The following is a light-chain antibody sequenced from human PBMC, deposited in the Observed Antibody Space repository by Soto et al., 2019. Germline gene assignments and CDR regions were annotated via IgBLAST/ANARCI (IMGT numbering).Light chain of an antibody. CDR2: GAS. CDR1: QSVSSSY. Sequence: EIVLTQSPGTLSLSPGERATLSCSASQSVSSSYLAWYQQKPGQAPRLIVYGASSRANGIPVRFSGSGSGTDLTLTISSLEPEDSAIYYCQQRNIWPPVTFGQGTRLEIK. J-gene: IGKJ5*01. CDR3: QQRNIWPPVT. V-gene: IGKV3D-20*02.